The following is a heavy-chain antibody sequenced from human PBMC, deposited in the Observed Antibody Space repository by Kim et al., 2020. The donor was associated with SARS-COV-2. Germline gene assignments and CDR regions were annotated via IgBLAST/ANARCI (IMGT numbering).Heavy chain of an antibody. J-gene: IGHJ4*02. CDR2: IKSKTDGGTT. CDR3: TTDQFYYESSGYYFFDY. Sequence: GGSLRLSCAASGFTFSNAWMSWVRQAPGKGLEWVGRIKSKTDGGTTDHAAPVKGRFTISRDDSKNTLYLQMNSLKTEDTAVYYCTTDQFYYESSGYYFFDYWGQGTLVTVSS. D-gene: IGHD3-22*01. V-gene: IGHV3-15*01. CDR1: GFTFSNAW.